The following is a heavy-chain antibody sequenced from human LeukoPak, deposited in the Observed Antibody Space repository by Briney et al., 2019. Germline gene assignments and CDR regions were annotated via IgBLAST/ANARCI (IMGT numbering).Heavy chain of an antibody. CDR3: ARRLTYYDSSGYYDY. J-gene: IGHJ4*02. V-gene: IGHV4-4*07. D-gene: IGHD3-22*01. Sequence: SETLSLTCTVSGGSISSYYWSWIRQPAGKGLEWIGRIYTSGSTNYNPSLKSRVTISVDTSKNQFSLKLSSVTAADTAVYYCARRLTYYDSSGYYDYWGQGTLVTVSS. CDR2: IYTSGST. CDR1: GGSISSYY.